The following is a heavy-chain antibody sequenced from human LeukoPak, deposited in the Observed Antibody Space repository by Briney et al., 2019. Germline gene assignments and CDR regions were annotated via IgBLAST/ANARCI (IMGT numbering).Heavy chain of an antibody. CDR1: GFTFSSYW. CDR3: ARLRGGSYWGGYYFDY. Sequence: GGSLRLSCAASGFTFSSYWMSWVRQAPGKGLEWVANIKQDGSEKYYVDSVKGRFTISRDNAKNSLYLQMNSLRAEGTAVYYCARLRGGSYWGGYYFDYWGQGTLVTVSS. D-gene: IGHD1-26*01. CDR2: IKQDGSEK. V-gene: IGHV3-7*01. J-gene: IGHJ4*02.